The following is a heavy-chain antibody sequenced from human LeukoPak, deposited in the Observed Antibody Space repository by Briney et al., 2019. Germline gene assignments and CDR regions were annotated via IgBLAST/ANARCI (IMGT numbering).Heavy chain of an antibody. V-gene: IGHV1-18*01. CDR1: GYTFSNYG. CDR2: ISAYNGNT. Sequence: ASVKVSCKATGYTFSNYGISWVRQAPGQGLEWVGWISAYNGNTNSAQKVKGRVTMTTDTSTSTAYMELTNLRSDDTAVYYRARVRIFGVVATDYWGQGTLVTVSS. J-gene: IGHJ4*02. CDR3: ARVRIFGVVATDY. D-gene: IGHD3-3*01.